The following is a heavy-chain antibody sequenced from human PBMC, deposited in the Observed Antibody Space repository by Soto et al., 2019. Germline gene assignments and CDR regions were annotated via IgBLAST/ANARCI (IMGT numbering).Heavy chain of an antibody. J-gene: IGHJ6*02. Sequence: PGGSLRLSCAASGFTFSSYSMNWVRQAPWKGLEWVSAISGSGGSTYYADSVKGRFTISRDNSKNTLYLQMNSLRAEDTAVYYCARETPPPTSSSWYGPTLYYYYYGMDVWGQGTTVTVSS. CDR1: GFTFSSYS. CDR3: ARETPPPTSSSWYGPTLYYYYYGMDV. D-gene: IGHD6-13*01. V-gene: IGHV3-23*01. CDR2: ISGSGGST.